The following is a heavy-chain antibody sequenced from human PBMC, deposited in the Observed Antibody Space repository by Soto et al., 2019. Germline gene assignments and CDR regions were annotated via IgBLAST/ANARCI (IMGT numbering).Heavy chain of an antibody. Sequence: SETLSLTCTVSGGSISSYYGSWIRQPPGRGLEWIGHIFYSGSTNYTPALKSRVTISVDTSKSQFSLKLSSVTAEDTAVYYCAREGGVLNWFDPWGQGTLVTVSS. D-gene: IGHD3-16*01. J-gene: IGHJ5*02. CDR1: GGSISSYY. CDR3: AREGGVLNWFDP. V-gene: IGHV4-59*01. CDR2: IFYSGST.